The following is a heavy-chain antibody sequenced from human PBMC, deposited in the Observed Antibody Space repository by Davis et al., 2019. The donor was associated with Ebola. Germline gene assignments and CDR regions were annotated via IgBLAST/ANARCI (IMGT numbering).Heavy chain of an antibody. D-gene: IGHD3-16*01. J-gene: IGHJ4*02. CDR2: IKQDGSEK. V-gene: IGHV3-7*03. CDR3: ARKSTFFDY. Sequence: PGGPLRLSCAALGFTFRNYWMSWVRQAPGKGLEWVANIKQDGSEKYYVDSVKGRFTISRDNAKNSLYLQMNSLRAEDTAVYYCARKSTFFDYWGQGTRVTVSS. CDR1: GFTFRNYW.